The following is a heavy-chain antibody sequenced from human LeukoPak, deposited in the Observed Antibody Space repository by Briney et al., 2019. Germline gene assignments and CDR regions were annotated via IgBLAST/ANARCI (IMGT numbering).Heavy chain of an antibody. D-gene: IGHD1-26*01. CDR2: IKSKTDDGTA. Sequence: GGSLRLSCAASGFSFNKAWMTWVRQAPGKGLEWVGRIKSKTDDGTADYAAPVKGRFTISRDDSKDTLYLQMNSLKIEDTAVYYCTTIPGELLVRDYWGQGTLVTVSS. CDR1: GFSFNKAW. J-gene: IGHJ4*02. V-gene: IGHV3-15*01. CDR3: TTIPGELLVRDY.